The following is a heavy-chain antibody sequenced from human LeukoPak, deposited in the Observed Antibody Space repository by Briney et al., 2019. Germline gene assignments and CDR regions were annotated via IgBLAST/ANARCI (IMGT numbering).Heavy chain of an antibody. CDR2: INRDGSEK. Sequence: PGGSLRLSCVVSGFTLSSRWMMWVRQATGEGLEWMTNINRDGSEKNYVDSVKGRFTITRDNAKNSLYLQMNNLRVEDTAMYYCAGGTGFIIKNWGQGTLVTVSS. D-gene: IGHD3-9*01. V-gene: IGHV3-7*03. J-gene: IGHJ4*02. CDR3: AGGTGFIIKN. CDR1: GFTLSSRW.